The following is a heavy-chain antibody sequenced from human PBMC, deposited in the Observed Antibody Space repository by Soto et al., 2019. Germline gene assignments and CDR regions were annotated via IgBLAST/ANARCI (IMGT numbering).Heavy chain of an antibody. D-gene: IGHD6-19*01. CDR2: IWYDGSNE. Sequence: QVQLVESGGGVVQPGRSLRLSCAASGFTFSTYGMHWVRQAPGKGLQWVALIWYDGSNEYYVDSVKGRFTISRDNSKNTLYLQMNSLRAEDTAVYYCAREEYRSGTRYLHHWGQGTLVTVSS. CDR3: AREEYRSGTRYLHH. V-gene: IGHV3-33*01. J-gene: IGHJ1*01. CDR1: GFTFSTYG.